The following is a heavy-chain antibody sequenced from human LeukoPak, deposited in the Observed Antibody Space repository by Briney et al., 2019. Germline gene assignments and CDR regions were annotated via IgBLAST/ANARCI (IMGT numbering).Heavy chain of an antibody. V-gene: IGHV3-74*01. CDR2: IKTDMSGT. CDR3: ARDLSHCSGGSCYSADFDY. Sequence: GGSLRLSCAASGFTFSDYWMHWVPQAPGKGLVWVSQIKTDMSGTLYTDSVKGRFTLSRDNAKNTLSLQMNSLSAEDTAVYYCARDLSHCSGGSCYSADFDYWGLGTLVTVSS. J-gene: IGHJ4*02. D-gene: IGHD2-15*01. CDR1: GFTFSDYW.